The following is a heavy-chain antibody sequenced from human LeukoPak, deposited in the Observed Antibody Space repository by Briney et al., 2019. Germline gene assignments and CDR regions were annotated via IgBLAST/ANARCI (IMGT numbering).Heavy chain of an antibody. D-gene: IGHD1-1*01. J-gene: IGHJ5*02. V-gene: IGHV1-2*02. CDR2: INPNSGGT. Sequence: ASVKVSCKASGYTFTDYYIHWVRQAPGQGLESMGWINPNSGGTNYAQKFQDRVTMTRDTSISTAYMELSRLTSDDTAVYYCARVADSTGTTGIFTLYWFDPWGQGTLVTVSS. CDR1: GYTFTDYY. CDR3: ARVADSTGTTGIFTLYWFDP.